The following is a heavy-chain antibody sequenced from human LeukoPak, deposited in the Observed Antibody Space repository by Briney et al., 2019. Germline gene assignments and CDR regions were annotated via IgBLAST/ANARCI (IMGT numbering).Heavy chain of an antibody. CDR2: IRGKAYGATT. CDR3: NKSSNYYYYYYMDV. Sequence: GGSLRLSXTASGFSFGDYAMSWFGQAPGKGLEWVGLIRGKAYGATTEYAASVKGRFTISRDDSKSFAYLQMNSLKTEDTAVYYCNKSSNYYYYYYMDVWGKGTTVTVSS. V-gene: IGHV3-49*03. CDR1: GFSFGDYA. J-gene: IGHJ6*03.